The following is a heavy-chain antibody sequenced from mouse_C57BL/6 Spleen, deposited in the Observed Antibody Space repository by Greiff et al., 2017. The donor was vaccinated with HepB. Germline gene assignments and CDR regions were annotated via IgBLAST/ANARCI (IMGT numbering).Heavy chain of an antibody. CDR1: GFTFTDYY. CDR2: IRNKANGYTT. CDR3: AREGYGGAWFAY. D-gene: IGHD2-2*01. Sequence: EVMLVESGGGLVQPGGSLSLSCAASGFTFTDYYMSWVRQPPGKALEWLGFIRNKANGYTTEYSASVKGRFTISRDNSQSILYLQRNALRAKDSATYYLAREGYGGAWFAYWGQGTLVTVSA. J-gene: IGHJ3*01. V-gene: IGHV7-3*01.